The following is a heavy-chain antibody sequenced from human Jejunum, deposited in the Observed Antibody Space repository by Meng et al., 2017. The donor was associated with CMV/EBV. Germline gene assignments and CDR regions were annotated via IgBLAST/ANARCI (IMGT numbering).Heavy chain of an antibody. CDR1: GFTFSSDW. CDR3: ARDYYSSGTH. D-gene: IGHD6-19*01. Sequence: EVELVDSGGGLVQPGGSLRLAFGASGFTFSSDWMHWVRQAPGKGLEWVSRINTDGRNTNYADSVKGRFTISRDNAKNTLYLQMNSLRVEDTAVYYCARDYYSSGTHWGQGTLVTVSS. CDR2: INTDGRNT. V-gene: IGHV3-74*01. J-gene: IGHJ4*02.